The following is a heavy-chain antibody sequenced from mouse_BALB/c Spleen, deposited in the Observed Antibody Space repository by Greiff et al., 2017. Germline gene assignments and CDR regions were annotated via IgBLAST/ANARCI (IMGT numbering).Heavy chain of an antibody. D-gene: IGHD2-3*01. J-gene: IGHJ3*01. CDR2: ISSGGGST. CDR3: ARSYDGSFAY. Sequence: EVQLVESGGGLVKPGGSLKLSCAASGFAFSSYDMSWVRQTPEKRLEWVAYISSGGGSTYYPDTVKGRFTISRDNAKNTLYLQMSSLKSEDTAMYYCARSYDGSFAYWGQGTLVTVSA. CDR1: GFAFSSYD. V-gene: IGHV5-12-1*01.